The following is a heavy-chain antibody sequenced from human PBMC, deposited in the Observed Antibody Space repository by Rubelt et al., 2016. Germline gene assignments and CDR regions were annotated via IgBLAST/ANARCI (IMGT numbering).Heavy chain of an antibody. CDR1: GGSFSGSY. CDR3: ARGYNSGSFYSY. V-gene: IGHV4-34*01. D-gene: IGHD3-10*01. Sequence: QVQLQQWGAGLLKPSETLSLTCAVYGGSFSGSYWSWIRQPPGKGLEWIGEINRGGSTEYNPSLKSRLTIASDTAKNQFSLRLSSVTAADTAGYYCARGYNSGSFYSYWGQGTLVTVSS. J-gene: IGHJ4*02. CDR2: INRGGST.